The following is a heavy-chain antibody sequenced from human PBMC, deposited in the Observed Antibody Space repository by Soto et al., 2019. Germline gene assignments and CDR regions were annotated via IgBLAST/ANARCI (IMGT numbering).Heavy chain of an antibody. CDR1: GFNFRSYV. J-gene: IGHJ6*02. D-gene: IGHD2-2*01. V-gene: IGHV3-23*01. CDR3: AKDREGCGTTKCYLYGMDV. CDR2: MSGSGGST. Sequence: EVQLLESGGGLVQPGGSLRLSCAASGFNFRSYVMSWVRQAPGKGLEWVAGMSGSGGSTYYADSAKGRFTISRDNSKNTLYLEMNSLRAEDTAVYYCAKDREGCGTTKCYLYGMDVWGQGTTVAVSS.